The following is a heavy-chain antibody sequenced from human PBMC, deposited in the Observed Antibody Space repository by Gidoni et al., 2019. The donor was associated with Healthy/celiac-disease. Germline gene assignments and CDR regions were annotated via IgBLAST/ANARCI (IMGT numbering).Heavy chain of an antibody. D-gene: IGHD6-19*01. CDR3: ARGPPTFRYSSGWYPQTNIDY. CDR1: GGSFSGYY. V-gene: IGHV4-34*01. CDR2: IKHSGST. Sequence: QVQLQQWGAGLLKPSEPLSLTCPVYGGSFSGYYCSWIRQPPGKWLEWIGEIKHSGSTNYNPSLKSRVTISVETSKNQFSLKLSAVTAADTAVYYCARGPPTFRYSSGWYPQTNIDYWGQGTLVTVSS. J-gene: IGHJ4*02.